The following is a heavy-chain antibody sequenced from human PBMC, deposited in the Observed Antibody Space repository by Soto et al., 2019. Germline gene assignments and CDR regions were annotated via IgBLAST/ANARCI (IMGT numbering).Heavy chain of an antibody. J-gene: IGHJ5*02. D-gene: IGHD3-3*01. CDR1: GYTFTGYY. CDR2: INPNSGGA. V-gene: IGHV1-2*02. Sequence: AASVKVSCKASGYTFTGYYMHWGRQAPGQGLEWMGWINPNSGGANYAQKFQGRVTITTDKSTSTAYMELSSLRSEDTAVYYCAGGIFGVALASSWFDPWGQGTLVTVSS. CDR3: AGGIFGVALASSWFDP.